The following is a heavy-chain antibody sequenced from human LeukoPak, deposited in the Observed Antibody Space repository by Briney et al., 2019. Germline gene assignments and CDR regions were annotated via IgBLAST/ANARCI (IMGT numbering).Heavy chain of an antibody. J-gene: IGHJ4*02. CDR3: ARGRWHPSVRVDY. V-gene: IGHV4-34*01. CDR2: INHSGST. CDR1: GGSFSGYY. Sequence: SETLSLTCAVYGGSFSGYYWGWFRRPPGKGLEWIGEINHSGSTNYNPSLKSRVTISVDTSKNQFSLKLNSVTAADTAVYYCARGRWHPSVRVDYWGQGTLVTVSS. D-gene: IGHD6-13*01.